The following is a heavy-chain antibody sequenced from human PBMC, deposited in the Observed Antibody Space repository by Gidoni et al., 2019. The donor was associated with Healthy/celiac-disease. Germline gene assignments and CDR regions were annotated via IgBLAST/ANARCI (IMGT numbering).Heavy chain of an antibody. CDR1: GFTFSSYA. Sequence: EVQLWASGGGVVQPGGSLRLSCAASGFTFSSYAMSWVLQAPGKGLECVSAIRGSGGSTYYADSVQGRFTSSRDNSKTTLFLQMHSLRAEDTALDYCAKQSYNPDYWGQGTLVTVSS. J-gene: IGHJ4*02. CDR3: AKQSYNPDY. CDR2: IRGSGGST. V-gene: IGHV3-23*01. D-gene: IGHD1-20*01.